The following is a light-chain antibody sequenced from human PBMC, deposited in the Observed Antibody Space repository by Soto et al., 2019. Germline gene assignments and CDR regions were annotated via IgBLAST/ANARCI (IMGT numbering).Light chain of an antibody. V-gene: IGLV4-69*01. CDR1: SGHSSYA. J-gene: IGLJ1*01. CDR2: LNSDGSH. Sequence: QLVLTQSPSASASLGASVKLTCTLSSGHSSYAIAWHQQQPEKGPRYLMKLNSDGSHSKGDGIPDRFSGSSSGAERYLTISSLKSEDEADYYCQTWGTGFFGTGTKVTVL. CDR3: QTWGTGF.